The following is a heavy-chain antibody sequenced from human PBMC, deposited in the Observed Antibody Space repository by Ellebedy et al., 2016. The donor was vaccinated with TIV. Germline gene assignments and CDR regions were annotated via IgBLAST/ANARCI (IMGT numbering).Heavy chain of an antibody. V-gene: IGHV4-39*01. CDR2: MFSTGNT. CDR1: GGSISSSNYY. J-gene: IGHJ5*02. D-gene: IGHD3-22*01. CDR3: ARHMDSTHSSDLFNP. Sequence: SETLSLTXIVSGGSISSSNYYWDWIRQPPGKGLEWIGSMFSTGNTYYNPSLRIRVTMSVDTSQNQFSLRLSSVTAADTAVYYCARHMDSTHSSDLFNPWGQGTLVTVSS.